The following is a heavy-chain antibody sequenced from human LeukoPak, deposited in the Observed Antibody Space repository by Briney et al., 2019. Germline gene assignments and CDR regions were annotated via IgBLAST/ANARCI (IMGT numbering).Heavy chain of an antibody. V-gene: IGHV1-24*01. CDR2: FDPEDGET. J-gene: IGHJ4*02. CDR1: GYTLTELS. D-gene: IGHD6-13*01. Sequence: GASVKVSRKVSGYTLTELSMHWVRQAPGKGLEWMGGFDPEDGETIYAQKFQGRVTMTEDTSTDTAYMELSSLRSDDTAVYYCARAQSLTAPAGTFANSWGQGTLVTVSS. CDR3: ARAQSLTAPAGTFANS.